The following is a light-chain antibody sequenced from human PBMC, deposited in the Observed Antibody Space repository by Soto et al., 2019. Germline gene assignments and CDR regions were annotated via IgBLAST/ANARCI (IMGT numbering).Light chain of an antibody. Sequence: EIVMTQSPATLSVSPGERATLSCRASESVSRNLAWYQQKPGQVPRLLIYGASTRATGIPARFSGSGSGTEFTLTISSLQSEDFAVYYCQQYNKCPHQFGQGTKLEIK. CDR2: GAS. J-gene: IGKJ2*01. CDR1: ESVSRN. CDR3: QQYNKCPHQ. V-gene: IGKV3-15*01.